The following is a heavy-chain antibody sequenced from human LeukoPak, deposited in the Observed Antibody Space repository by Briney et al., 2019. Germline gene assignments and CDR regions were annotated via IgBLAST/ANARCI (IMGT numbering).Heavy chain of an antibody. V-gene: IGHV3-30-3*01. CDR2: ISYDGSNK. Sequence: GGSLRLSCAASGFTFSSYAMHWVRQAPGKGLEWLAVISYDGSNKYYADSVKGRFTISRDNSKNTLYLQMNSLRAEDTAVYYCARDRALDGSYFPLYYYYGMDVWGQGTTVTVSS. CDR3: ARDRALDGSYFPLYYYYGMDV. J-gene: IGHJ6*02. CDR1: GFTFSSYA. D-gene: IGHD1-26*01.